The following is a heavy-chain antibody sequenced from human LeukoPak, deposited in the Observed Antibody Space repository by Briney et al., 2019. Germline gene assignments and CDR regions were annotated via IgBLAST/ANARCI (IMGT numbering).Heavy chain of an antibody. V-gene: IGHV4-38-2*02. CDR2: IYHSGST. J-gene: IGHJ4*02. CDR3: ARDYDYVWGSLPGPGLNY. Sequence: SETLSLTCTVSGYSISSGYYWGWIRQPPGKGLEWIGSIYHSGSTYYNPSLKSRVTISVDTSKNQFSLKLSSVTAADTAVYYCARDYDYVWGSLPGPGLNYWGQETLVTVSS. D-gene: IGHD3-16*01. CDR1: GYSISSGYY.